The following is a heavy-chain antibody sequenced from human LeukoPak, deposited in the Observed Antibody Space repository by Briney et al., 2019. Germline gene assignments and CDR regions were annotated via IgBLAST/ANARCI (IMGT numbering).Heavy chain of an antibody. CDR2: IFYSGRT. J-gene: IGHJ4*02. V-gene: IGHV4-59*08. D-gene: IGHD6-19*01. CDR3: ARHGSGSSGSFRYYDY. CDR1: GGSMNSYY. Sequence: SETLSLTCTVSGGSMNSYYWSWLRQPPGKGLEWVGYIFYSGRTNYNPSLTCRVTISVDTSKNQFSLRLSSVTVADTAVYNCARHGSGSSGSFRYYDYWGQGSLVTVSS.